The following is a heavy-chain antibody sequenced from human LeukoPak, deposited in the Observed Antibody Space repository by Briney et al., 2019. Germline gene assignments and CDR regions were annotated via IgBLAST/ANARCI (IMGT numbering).Heavy chain of an antibody. V-gene: IGHV3-21*01. Sequence: PGGSLRLSCVVSGLTFRSYHMNWVRQAPGKRLEWVSSISTSNSYIYYADSVTGRFTISRDNAKNSLYLQMNSLRAEDTAVYYCARRATTERGHSYGLDYWGQGTLVTVSS. J-gene: IGHJ4*02. CDR1: GLTFRSYH. CDR3: ARRATTERGHSYGLDY. CDR2: ISTSNSYI. D-gene: IGHD5-18*01.